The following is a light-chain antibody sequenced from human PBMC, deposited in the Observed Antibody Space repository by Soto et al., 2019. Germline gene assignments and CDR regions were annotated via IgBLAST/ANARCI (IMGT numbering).Light chain of an antibody. CDR2: RAS. J-gene: IGKJ1*01. V-gene: IGKV3-15*01. CDR1: HSVRSK. Sequence: EIVMTQSPATLSVSPGERATLSCRASHSVRSKLAWYQQKPGQAPRLLIYRASTRATDIPARFSGSGSGTEFTLTISSLQSEDFAVYYCQQYNNWPPWTFGQGTKVDIK. CDR3: QQYNNWPPWT.